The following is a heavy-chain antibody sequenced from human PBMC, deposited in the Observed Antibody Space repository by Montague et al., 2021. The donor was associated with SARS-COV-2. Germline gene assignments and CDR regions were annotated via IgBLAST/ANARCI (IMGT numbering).Heavy chain of an antibody. J-gene: IGHJ4*02. CDR3: VRGIEAAGSYDY. V-gene: IGHV6-1*01. Sequence: CAISGDSVSSNSATWNWIRQSPSRGLEWLGRTYYRSMWKSDYARXVKSRIAINPDTSKNQFSLQLSSVTPEDTALYYSVRGIEAAGSYDYWGQGTLVTASS. CDR2: TYYRSMWKS. CDR1: GDSVSSNSAT. D-gene: IGHD6-13*01.